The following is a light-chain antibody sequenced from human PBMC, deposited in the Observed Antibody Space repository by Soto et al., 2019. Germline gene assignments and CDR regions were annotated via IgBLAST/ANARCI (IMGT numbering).Light chain of an antibody. CDR2: DVS. V-gene: IGLV2-14*03. CDR3: SSNTNTGVLYL. J-gene: IGLJ1*01. CDR1: SSDFGAYNY. Sequence: QSALTQPASVSGSPGQSITISCTGTSSDFGAYNYVSWYQQHPGKAPKLIIYDVSDRPSGVSNRFSGSKSGNTASLTISGLQAEDEADYYCSSNTNTGVLYLFGTGTKVTVL.